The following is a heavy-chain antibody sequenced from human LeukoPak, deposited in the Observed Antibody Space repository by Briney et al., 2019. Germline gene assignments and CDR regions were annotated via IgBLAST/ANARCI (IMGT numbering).Heavy chain of an antibody. Sequence: ASVKVSCKASGYTFTSYGISWVRQATGQGLEWMGWMNPNSGNTGYAQKFQGRVTMTRNTSISTAYMELSSLRSEDTAVYYCARAGSGSYYSYYYYYMDVWGKGTTVTISS. CDR3: ARAGSGSYYSYYYYYMDV. CDR1: GYTFTSYG. J-gene: IGHJ6*03. CDR2: MNPNSGNT. D-gene: IGHD3-10*01. V-gene: IGHV1-8*02.